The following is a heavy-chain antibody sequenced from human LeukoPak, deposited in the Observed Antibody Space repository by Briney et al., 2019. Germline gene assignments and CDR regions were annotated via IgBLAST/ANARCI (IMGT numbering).Heavy chain of an antibody. CDR3: ARGGDSSSWYPPSAFWFDP. V-gene: IGHV4-4*07. J-gene: IGHJ5*02. CDR1: GGFISSYY. D-gene: IGHD6-13*01. CDR2: IYTSGST. Sequence: SETLSLTCTVSGGFISSYYWSWIRQPAGKGLEWIGRIYTSGSTNYNPSLKSRVTMSVDTSKNQFSLKLSSVTAADTAVYYCARGGDSSSWYPPSAFWFDPWGQGTLVTVSS.